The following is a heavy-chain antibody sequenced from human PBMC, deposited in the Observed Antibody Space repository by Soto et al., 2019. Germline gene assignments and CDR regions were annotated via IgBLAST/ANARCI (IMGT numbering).Heavy chain of an antibody. J-gene: IGHJ4*02. CDR2: IDGGGTT. CDR3: ATLRGFSSGGSWYSHVADY. CDR1: GYTFSSRA. V-gene: IGHV3-23*01. D-gene: IGHD2-8*02. Sequence: EVHLWESGGDLVQPGGSPRVSCVGSGYTFSSRAMSWVRQAPGKGLEWVSGIDGGGTTDYADSVKGRFTISRDNSQDTLYLQMNSLRAEDTAVYYCATLRGFSSGGSWYSHVADYWGQGTLVTVSS.